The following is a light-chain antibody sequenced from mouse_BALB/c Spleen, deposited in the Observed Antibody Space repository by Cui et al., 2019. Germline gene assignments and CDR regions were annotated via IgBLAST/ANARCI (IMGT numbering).Light chain of an antibody. V-gene: IGKV4-57*01. CDR3: QQRSSYPLT. CDR2: STS. Sequence: QIVLTQSPAIMSASPGEKVTTTCSASSSISYMHWFQQKPGTSPKLWIYSTSNLASGVPARFSGSGSGTYYSLTISRMEAEDAATYYCQQRSSYPLTFGAGTKLELK. CDR1: SSISY. J-gene: IGKJ5*01.